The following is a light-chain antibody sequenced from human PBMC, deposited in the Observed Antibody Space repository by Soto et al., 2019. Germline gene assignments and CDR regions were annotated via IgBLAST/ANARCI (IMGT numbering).Light chain of an antibody. CDR1: RAINNY. CDR2: SAS. Sequence: IPMTQSPSSLSASVGDRVTLTCRTSRAINNYVNWYQHHPGRVPKLLISSASTLQDGVPSRFSAGGSGTHFALTISNLQPEDVATYYGQQSYSTPHNFGQGTKLEI. J-gene: IGKJ2*01. V-gene: IGKV1-39*01. CDR3: QQSYSTPHN.